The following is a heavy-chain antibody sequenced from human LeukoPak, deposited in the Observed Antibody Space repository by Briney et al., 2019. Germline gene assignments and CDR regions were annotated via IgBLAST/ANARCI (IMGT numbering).Heavy chain of an antibody. CDR3: AATLIAATFDY. V-gene: IGHV4-59*01. CDR2: IYYSGST. CDR1: GGSISSYY. Sequence: SETLSLTCTVSGGSISSYYWSWSRQPPRKGLEWIGYIYYSGSTNYNPSLKRRGTISVDTTKNTFSLQLICLIAADAAVYYCAATLIAATFDYWGQGTLVTVSS. J-gene: IGHJ4*02. D-gene: IGHD6-25*01.